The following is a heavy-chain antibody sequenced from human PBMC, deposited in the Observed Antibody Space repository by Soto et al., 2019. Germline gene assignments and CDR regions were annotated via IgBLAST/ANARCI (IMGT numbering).Heavy chain of an antibody. CDR3: ARAYCSSTSCPFDY. CDR1: VYSIRSGYY. J-gene: IGHJ4*02. Sequence: EPLSLTCAVSVYSIRSGYYWGWIRQPPWKGLEWIGSIYHSGSTYYNPSLKSRVTISVDASRNQFSLKLTSVTASDPATSYCARAYCSSTSCPFDYWGQGTLVTVSS. CDR2: IYHSGST. V-gene: IGHV4-38-2*01. D-gene: IGHD2-2*01.